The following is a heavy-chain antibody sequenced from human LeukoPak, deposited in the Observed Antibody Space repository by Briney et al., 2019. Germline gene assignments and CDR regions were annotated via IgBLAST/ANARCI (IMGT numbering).Heavy chain of an antibody. Sequence: SGTLSLTCAVSGGSISSYNWWSWVRQPPGKGLEWIGYIYYSGSTNYNPSLKSRVTISVDTSKNQFSLKLSSVTAADTAVYYCARAVPYYYDSSGYTFDYWGQGTLVTVSS. D-gene: IGHD3-22*01. CDR1: GGSISSYNW. V-gene: IGHV4-4*02. J-gene: IGHJ4*02. CDR2: IYYSGST. CDR3: ARAVPYYYDSSGYTFDY.